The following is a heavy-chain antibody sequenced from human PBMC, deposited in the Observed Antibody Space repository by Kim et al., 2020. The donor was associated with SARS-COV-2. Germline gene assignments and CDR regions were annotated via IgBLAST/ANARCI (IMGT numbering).Heavy chain of an antibody. CDR1: GYSFTNYW. Sequence: GESLKISCKGSGYSFTNYWIAWVRQMPGKGLEWMGVIYPGDSDTRYNPSFQSQVTISADKSISTAFLQWSSLKASDTAIYYCARPQRRGGMDVWGQGTTVTVS. V-gene: IGHV5-51*01. CDR2: IYPGDSDT. J-gene: IGHJ6*02. CDR3: ARPQRRGGMDV.